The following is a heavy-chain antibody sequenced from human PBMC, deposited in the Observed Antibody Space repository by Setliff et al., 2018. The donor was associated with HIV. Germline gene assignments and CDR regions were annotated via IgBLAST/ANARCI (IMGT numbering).Heavy chain of an antibody. Sequence: TPQPPGKGLEWIGYIYYTGSTNYNPSLRGRVTISVDTSKKQFSLKLSSVTAADTAVYFCARETRSGWYDLAYWGQGTLVTVSS. V-gene: IGHV4-59*01. D-gene: IGHD6-19*01. J-gene: IGHJ4*02. CDR2: IYYTGST. CDR3: ARETRSGWYDLAY.